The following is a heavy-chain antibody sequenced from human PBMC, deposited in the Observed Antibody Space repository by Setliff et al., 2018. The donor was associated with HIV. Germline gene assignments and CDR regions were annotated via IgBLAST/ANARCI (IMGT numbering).Heavy chain of an antibody. Sequence: GESLKISCQGSGYNFVDYSIAWVRQVPGKGLEWMGIIYPVDSDTRYSPSFQGQATISADKSINTAYLQWTTLKASDSAMYYCARPRGNDYAGSGFDNWGQGTLVTVSS. CDR1: GYNFVDYS. CDR3: ARPRGNDYAGSGFDN. J-gene: IGHJ4*02. CDR2: IYPVDSDT. V-gene: IGHV5-51*01. D-gene: IGHD2-2*01.